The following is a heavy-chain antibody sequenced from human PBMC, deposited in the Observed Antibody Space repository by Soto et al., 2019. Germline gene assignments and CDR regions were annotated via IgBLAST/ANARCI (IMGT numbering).Heavy chain of an antibody. V-gene: IGHV1-18*01. CDR1: GYTFTSYG. CDR2: ISAYNGNT. J-gene: IGHJ5*02. Sequence: GASVKVSCKASGYTFTSYGISWVRQAPGQGLEWMGWISAYNGNTNYAQKLQGRVTMTTDTSTSTAYMELRSLRSDDTAVYYCARESLGYCSAGSCYKGNWFDPWGQGTLVTVSS. D-gene: IGHD2-15*01. CDR3: ARESLGYCSAGSCYKGNWFDP.